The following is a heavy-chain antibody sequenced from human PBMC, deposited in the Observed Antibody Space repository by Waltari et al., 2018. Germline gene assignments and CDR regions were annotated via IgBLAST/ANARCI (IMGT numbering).Heavy chain of an antibody. CDR2: IWYDGSNK. V-gene: IGHV3-33*01. CDR3: AIGGSSGWTDAFDI. J-gene: IGHJ3*02. CDR1: GFTFSSYG. D-gene: IGHD6-19*01. Sequence: QVQLVDSGGGVVQPGRSLSISCEASGFTFSSYGTHWVRHAPGKGLEWVAVIWYDGSNKYYADSVKGRFTIARDNSKNTLYLQMNSLRAEDTAVYYCAIGGSSGWTDAFDIWGQGTMVTVSS.